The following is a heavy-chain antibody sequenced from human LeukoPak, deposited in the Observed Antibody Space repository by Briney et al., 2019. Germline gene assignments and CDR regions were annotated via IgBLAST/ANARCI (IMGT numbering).Heavy chain of an antibody. CDR3: ARVGYCSGGSCRFSYFDY. CDR2: IYYSGST. V-gene: IGHV4-30-4*01. D-gene: IGHD2-15*01. J-gene: IGHJ4*02. Sequence: SETLSLTCTVSGGSISSPDYYRSWIRQPPGKGLEWIGYIYYSGSTYYNPSLKSRVTISIDTSKNQFSLKLSSVTAADTAVYFCARVGYCSGGSCRFSYFDYWGQGSLVTVSS. CDR1: GGSISSPDYY.